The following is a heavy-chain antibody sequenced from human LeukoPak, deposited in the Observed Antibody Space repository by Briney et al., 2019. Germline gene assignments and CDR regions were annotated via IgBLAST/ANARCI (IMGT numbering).Heavy chain of an antibody. CDR2: ISTSGSTI. CDR3: TRVGYIDEGIDY. D-gene: IGHD5-24*01. Sequence: GGSLRLSCAASGFTFSDYYMGWIRQAPGKGLEWFSYISTSGSTIYYADSVKGRFTISRDNAKNLLYLQMNSLRAEDTAIYYCTRVGYIDEGIDYWGQGTLVTVSS. J-gene: IGHJ4*02. CDR1: GFTFSDYY. V-gene: IGHV3-11*04.